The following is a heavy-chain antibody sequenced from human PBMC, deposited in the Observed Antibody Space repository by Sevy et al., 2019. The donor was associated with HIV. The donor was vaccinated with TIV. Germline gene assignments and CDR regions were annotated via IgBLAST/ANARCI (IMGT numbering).Heavy chain of an antibody. CDR1: GFTFSSYW. D-gene: IGHD3-3*01. CDR3: ARDGGAIFGVAYYYGMDV. J-gene: IGHJ6*02. CDR2: IKQDGSEK. Sequence: GVSLRLSCAASGFTFSSYWMSWVRQAPGKGLEWVANIKQDGSEKYYVDSVKGRFTISRDNAKNSLYLQMNSLRAEDTAVYYCARDGGAIFGVAYYYGMDVWGQGTTVTVSS. V-gene: IGHV3-7*01.